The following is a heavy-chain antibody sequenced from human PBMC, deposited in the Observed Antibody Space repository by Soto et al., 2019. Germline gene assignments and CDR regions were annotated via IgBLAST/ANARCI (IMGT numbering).Heavy chain of an antibody. D-gene: IGHD3-16*01. V-gene: IGHV5-51*01. CDR3: ARARTFGPTSFDC. CDR2: THSGDSDT. J-gene: IGHJ4*02. Sequence: ESLKISFKGSGYSFSSYWIGWVRRIPGKGLEWMGITHSGDSDTRYSPPFQGQVTISADKSITTAYRQWSSLNASEAAMYYGARARTFGPTSFDCCGQGTLVTVSS. CDR1: GYSFSSYW.